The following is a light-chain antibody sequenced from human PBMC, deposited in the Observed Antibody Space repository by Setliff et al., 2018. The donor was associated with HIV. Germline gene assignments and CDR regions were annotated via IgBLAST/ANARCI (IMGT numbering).Light chain of an antibody. CDR3: QMWDRSSDHYV. J-gene: IGLJ1*01. CDR1: NIASKS. V-gene: IGLV3-21*04. Sequence: LTQPPSVSVAPGKTASISCGGNNIASKSVHWYQHKPGQAPVLVIYYNSDRPSGIPERFSGSKSGNTATLTISRVEAGDEADYYCQMWDRSSDHYVFGTGTRSPS. CDR2: YNS.